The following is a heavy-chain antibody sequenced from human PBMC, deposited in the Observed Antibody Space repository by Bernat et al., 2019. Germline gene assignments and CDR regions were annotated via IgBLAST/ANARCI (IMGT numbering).Heavy chain of an antibody. CDR1: GGSISSSSYY. D-gene: IGHD5-12*01. J-gene: IGHJ4*02. CDR2: IYYSGST. Sequence: QLQLQESGPGLVKPSETLSLTCTVSGGSISSSSYYWGWIRQPPGKGLEWIGSIYYSGSTYYNPSLKSRVTISVDTSKSQFSLKLSCVAAADTAVYYCARPGYDFRVHWGQGTLVTVSS. CDR3: ARPGYDFRVH. V-gene: IGHV4-39*01.